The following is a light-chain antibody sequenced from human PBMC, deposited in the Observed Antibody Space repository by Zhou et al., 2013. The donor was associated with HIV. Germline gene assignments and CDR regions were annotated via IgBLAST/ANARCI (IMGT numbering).Light chain of an antibody. V-gene: IGKV3-11*01. J-gene: IGKJ4*01. CDR3: QQRRT. Sequence: EIVLTQSPATLSLSPGERATLSCRASQSVSSYLAWYQQKPGQAPRLLIYDASNRATGIPARFSGSGSGTDFTLTISSLEPEDFAVYYCQQRRTFGGGTKVEDQT. CDR1: QSVSSY. CDR2: DAS.